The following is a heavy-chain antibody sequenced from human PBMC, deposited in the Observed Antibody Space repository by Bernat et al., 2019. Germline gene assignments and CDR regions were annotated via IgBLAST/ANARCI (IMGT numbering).Heavy chain of an antibody. V-gene: IGHV3-30*18. CDR1: GFSFSTYG. J-gene: IGHJ4*02. D-gene: IGHD6-25*01. CDR3: VKEGHSRGYGAYFDS. Sequence: QVQLVESGGGVVQPGRSLRLSCAASGFSFSTYGIQWVRQAPGKGLEWVAVVSSDGYTKIYVDSVKGRFAISRDNSKNTLYLQMNSLRVEDTAVYYCVKEGHSRGYGAYFDSWGQGALVTVSS. CDR2: VSSDGYTK.